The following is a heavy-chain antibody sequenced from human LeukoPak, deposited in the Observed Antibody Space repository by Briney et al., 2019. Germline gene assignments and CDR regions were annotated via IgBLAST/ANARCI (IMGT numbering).Heavy chain of an antibody. D-gene: IGHD6-19*01. CDR2: IYSGGST. V-gene: IGHV3-53*05. CDR3: AKDRVGSVWFEEFDS. J-gene: IGHJ4*02. Sequence: GGSLRLSCAASEFSVGSNYMTWVRQAPGRGLEWVSLIYSGGSTYYADSVKGRFTISRDNANNSLYLQMNSLTTEDMALYYCAKDRVGSVWFEEFDSWGQGTLVTVSS. CDR1: EFSVGSNY.